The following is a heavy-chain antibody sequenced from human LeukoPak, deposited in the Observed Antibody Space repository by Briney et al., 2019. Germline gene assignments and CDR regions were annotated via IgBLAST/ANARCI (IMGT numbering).Heavy chain of an antibody. CDR2: INPNSGGT. J-gene: IGHJ4*02. Sequence: ASVTVSCKASGYTFTGYYMHWVRQAPGQGHEWMGWINPNSGGTNYAQKFQGRVTMTRDTSISTAYMELSRLRSDDTAVYYCARIAAAGWADYWGQGTLVTVSS. CDR3: ARIAAAGWADY. V-gene: IGHV1-2*02. CDR1: GYTFTGYY. D-gene: IGHD6-13*01.